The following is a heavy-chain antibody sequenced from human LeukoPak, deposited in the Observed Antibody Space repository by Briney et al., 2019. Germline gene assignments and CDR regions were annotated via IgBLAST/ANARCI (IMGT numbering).Heavy chain of an antibody. CDR2: ISGSGGST. J-gene: IGHJ4*02. V-gene: IGHV3-23*01. D-gene: IGHD3-3*01. Sequence: GGSLRLSCAASGFTFSSYAMGWVRQAPGKGLEWVSAISGSGGSTHYADSVKGRFTISRDNSKNTLYLQMNSLRAEDTAVYYCARGSHTYYDFWSGYGPDYWGQGTLVTVSS. CDR1: GFTFSSYA. CDR3: ARGSHTYYDFWSGYGPDY.